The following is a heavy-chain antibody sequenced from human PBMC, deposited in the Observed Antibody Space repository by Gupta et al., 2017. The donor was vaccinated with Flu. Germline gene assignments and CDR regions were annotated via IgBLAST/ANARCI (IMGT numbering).Heavy chain of an antibody. D-gene: IGHD3-10*01. CDR1: GFTFSSSW. Sequence: EVQLVESGGGLVQPGGSLRLSCAASGFTFSSSWMSWVRQAPGKGLEWVANIKQDGSEKYYVDSVKGRFTISRDNAKNSLYLQMNSLRAEDTAVYYCARDDYGSALFDYWGQGTLVTVSS. V-gene: IGHV3-7*01. J-gene: IGHJ4*02. CDR3: ARDDYGSALFDY. CDR2: IKQDGSEK.